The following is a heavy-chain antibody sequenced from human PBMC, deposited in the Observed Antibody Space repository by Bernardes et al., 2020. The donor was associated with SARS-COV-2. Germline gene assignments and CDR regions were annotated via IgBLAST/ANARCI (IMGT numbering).Heavy chain of an antibody. CDR1: GGSISSSY. Sequence: SETLSLTCTVSGGSISSSYWSWIRQPAGPGLAWIGRIYTSGSTNYNPSLKSRVTMSVDTSKNQFSLKLSSVTAADTAVYYCARDAGDSGSYYPYYYYYYGMDVWGQGTTVTVSS. V-gene: IGHV4-4*07. CDR3: ARDAGDSGSYYPYYYYYYGMDV. J-gene: IGHJ6*02. D-gene: IGHD1-26*01. CDR2: IYTSGST.